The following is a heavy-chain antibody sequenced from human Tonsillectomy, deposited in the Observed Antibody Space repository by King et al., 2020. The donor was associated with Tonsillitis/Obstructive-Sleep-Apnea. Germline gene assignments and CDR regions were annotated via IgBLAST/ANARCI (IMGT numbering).Heavy chain of an antibody. Sequence: QLQESGPGLVKPSQTLSLTCTVSGGSIISGGYYWSWIRQHPGKGLEWIGYIYYSGSTYYNPSLKSRVTISVDTSKNQFSLKLSSVTAADTAVYYCARDGHESSSPFSFDYWGQGTLVTVSS. CDR3: ARDGHESSSPFSFDY. D-gene: IGHD6-6*01. J-gene: IGHJ4*02. CDR2: IYYSGST. CDR1: GGSIISGGYY. V-gene: IGHV4-31*03.